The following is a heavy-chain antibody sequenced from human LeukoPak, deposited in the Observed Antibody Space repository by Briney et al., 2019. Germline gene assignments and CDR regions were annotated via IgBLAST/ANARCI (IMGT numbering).Heavy chain of an antibody. CDR2: ISTYNGNT. Sequence: ASVKVSCKASGYTFTTYGISWVRHAPGQGLEWRGWISTYNGNTNYAQKLQGRVTMTTGTSTSTAYMELRSLRSDDTAVYYCARDGYYGSGRDGRDFDYWGQGTLVTVSS. J-gene: IGHJ4*02. V-gene: IGHV1-18*04. CDR1: GYTFTTYG. D-gene: IGHD3-10*01. CDR3: ARDGYYGSGRDGRDFDY.